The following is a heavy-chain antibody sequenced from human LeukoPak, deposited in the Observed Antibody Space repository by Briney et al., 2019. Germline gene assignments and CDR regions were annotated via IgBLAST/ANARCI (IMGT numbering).Heavy chain of an antibody. J-gene: IGHJ4*02. D-gene: IGHD1-1*01. CDR1: GFTFSSYA. V-gene: IGHV3-23*01. CDR2: ISGSGGST. Sequence: PGGSLRLSCAASGFTFSSYAMSWVRQAPGKGLEWVSAISGSGGSTYYADSVKGRFTISRDKSRNTLYLEMNSLKAEDTAVYYCAREPRHDYYFDSWGQGTLVAVSS. CDR3: AREPRHDYYFDS.